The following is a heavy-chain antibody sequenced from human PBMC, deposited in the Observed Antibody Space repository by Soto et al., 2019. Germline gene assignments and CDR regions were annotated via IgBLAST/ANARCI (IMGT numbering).Heavy chain of an antibody. Sequence: SETLSLTCAVSGDSISSGGYYWSWIRQHPGKGLEWIGYIYYSGSTYYNPSLKSRVTISVDTSKNQFSLKLSSVTAADTAVYYCARGRYSGSYSISYYFDYWGQGTLVTVSS. D-gene: IGHD1-26*01. J-gene: IGHJ4*02. CDR3: ARGRYSGSYSISYYFDY. V-gene: IGHV4-31*11. CDR2: IYYSGST. CDR1: GDSISSGGYY.